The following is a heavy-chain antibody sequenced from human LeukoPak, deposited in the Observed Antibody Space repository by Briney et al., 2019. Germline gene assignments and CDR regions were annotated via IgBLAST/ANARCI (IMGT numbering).Heavy chain of an antibody. CDR3: ARVRRMVIRPYDAFDI. CDR1: GYTFTYYY. V-gene: IGHV1-2*02. J-gene: IGHJ3*02. Sequence: GASVKVSCKASGYTFTYYYMHWGRQAPGQGLEWMGWINPNSGGTNYAQKFQGRVTMTRDTSISTAYMELSRLRSDDTAVYYCARVRRMVIRPYDAFDIWGQGTMVTVSS. CDR2: INPNSGGT. D-gene: IGHD3-22*01.